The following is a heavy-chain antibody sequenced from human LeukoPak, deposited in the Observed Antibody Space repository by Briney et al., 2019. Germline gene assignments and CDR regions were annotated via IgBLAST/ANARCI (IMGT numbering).Heavy chain of an antibody. J-gene: IGHJ6*02. Sequence: PSETLSLTCTVSGGSISSYYWSWIRQPPGKGLGWIGYIYYSGSTSHNPSLKSRVTISVDTSKNQFSLKLSSVTAADTAVYYCARVVDCSSTSCYSGYYYYGMDVWGQGTTVTVSS. D-gene: IGHD2-2*01. CDR1: GGSISSYY. CDR3: ARVVDCSSTSCYSGYYYYGMDV. CDR2: IYYSGST. V-gene: IGHV4-59*01.